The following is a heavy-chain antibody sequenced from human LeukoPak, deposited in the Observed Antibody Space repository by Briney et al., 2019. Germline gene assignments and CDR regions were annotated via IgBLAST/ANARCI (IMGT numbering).Heavy chain of an antibody. V-gene: IGHV1-2*02. CDR2: INPNGGGT. J-gene: IGHJ4*02. D-gene: IGHD7-27*01. CDR1: GGTFSSYA. Sequence: ASVKVSCKASGGTFSSYAISWVRQAPGQGLEWMGWINPNGGGTNYAQKFQGRVTMTRDTSISTAYMELSRLRSDDTAVYYCARGYRTGDHDYWGQGTLVTVSS. CDR3: ARGYRTGDHDY.